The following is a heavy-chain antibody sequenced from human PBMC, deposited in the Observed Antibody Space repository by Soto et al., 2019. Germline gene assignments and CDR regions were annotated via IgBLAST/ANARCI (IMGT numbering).Heavy chain of an antibody. J-gene: IGHJ4*02. CDR1: GFTFSSYS. CDR3: ERGPEGGWLYF. Sequence: GGSLRLSCAASGFTFSSYSMNWVRQAPGKGLEWVSSISSSSSYIYYAGSVKGRFTISRDNAKNSLYLQMNSLRAEDTAVYYCERGPEGGWLYFWGQGTLVTVSS. V-gene: IGHV3-21*01. CDR2: ISSSSSYI. D-gene: IGHD2-21*01.